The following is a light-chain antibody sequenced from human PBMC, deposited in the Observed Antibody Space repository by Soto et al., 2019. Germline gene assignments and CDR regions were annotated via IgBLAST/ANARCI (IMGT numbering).Light chain of an antibody. CDR1: QSISTE. CDR2: SAS. CDR3: QQGHNWPLT. J-gene: IGKJ2*01. Sequence: EIVMTQSPATLSASPGERATLSCRASQSISTELAWYQQKPGQPPRLLIYSASTMATGVPARFTGSGSGSEFTLTISGLQSEDFAVYYCQQGHNWPLTFGQGTRLEI. V-gene: IGKV3-15*01.